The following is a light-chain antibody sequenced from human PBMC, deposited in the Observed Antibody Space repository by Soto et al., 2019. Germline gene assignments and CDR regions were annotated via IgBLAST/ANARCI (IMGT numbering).Light chain of an antibody. CDR1: SSNIGSNT. Sequence: QSVLTQPPSASGTPGQRVTISCSGSSSNIGSNTVNWYQQLPGTAPKLLIYSNNQRPSGVPDRFSGSKSGTSASLAISGLQSEDEADYYCHSYDRSLSGSLFGGGTKLTVL. CDR3: HSYDRSLSGSL. J-gene: IGLJ2*01. CDR2: SNN. V-gene: IGLV1-44*01.